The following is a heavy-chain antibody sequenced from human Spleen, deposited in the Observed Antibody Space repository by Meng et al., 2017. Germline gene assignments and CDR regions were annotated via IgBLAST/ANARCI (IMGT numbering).Heavy chain of an antibody. CDR3: ERVSSGYSSSWYWYTYYYYYGMDF. V-gene: IGHV4-34*01. CDR2: INHSGST. Sequence: SETLSLTCAVYGGSFSGYYWSWIRQPPRKGLEWIGEINHSGSTNYNPFLKSRVTISVDTSKNQFSLKLSSVTAANTAVYYCERVSSGYSSSWYWYTYYYYYGMDFWGQGTTVTVSS. J-gene: IGHJ6*02. CDR1: GGSFSGYY. D-gene: IGHD6-13*01.